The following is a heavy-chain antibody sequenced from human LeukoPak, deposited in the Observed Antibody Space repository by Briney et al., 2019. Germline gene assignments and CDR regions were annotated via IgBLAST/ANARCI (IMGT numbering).Heavy chain of an antibody. CDR1: GYTFTSYY. V-gene: IGHV1-2*02. J-gene: IGHJ4*02. Sequence: GASVKVSCKTSGYTFTSYYIHWLRQAPGQRFEWMGWSDPKSGATKYEHFQGGVTMTRDTSISTAYMELSRLTSDDTAVYYCAGGNFYDNKGYSPELRYWGQGTLVTVSS. D-gene: IGHD3-10*01. CDR3: AGGNFYDNKGYSPELRY. CDR2: SDPKSGAT.